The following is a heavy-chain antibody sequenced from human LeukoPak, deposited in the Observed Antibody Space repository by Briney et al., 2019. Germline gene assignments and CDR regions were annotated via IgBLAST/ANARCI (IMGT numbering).Heavy chain of an antibody. CDR3: ARGLYGGNFYYYYGMDV. J-gene: IGHJ6*02. D-gene: IGHD4-23*01. CDR1: GDSVSSNSAA. CDR2: TYYRSKWYN. V-gene: IGHV6-1*01. Sequence: SQTLSLTCAISGDSVSSNSAAWNWIRQSPSRGLEWLGRTYYRSKWYNDYALSVKSRITITPGTSKNQFSLQLNSVTPDDTAVYFCARGLYGGNFYYYYGMDVWGQGTTVTVSS.